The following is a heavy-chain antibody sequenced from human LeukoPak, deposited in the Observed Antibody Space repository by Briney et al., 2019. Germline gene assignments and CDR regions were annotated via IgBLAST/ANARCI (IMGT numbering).Heavy chain of an antibody. CDR2: ISYDGSNE. J-gene: IGHJ4*02. D-gene: IGHD2-15*01. CDR1: GFTFSSYG. V-gene: IGHV3-30*18. Sequence: PGGSLRLSCAASGFTFSSYGMQWVRQAPGKGLEWVAVISYDGSNEYYADSVKGRFTISRDNSKNTLYLQMNSLRAEDTAVYYCAKDHLLLGYCSGGGCYSGAIDYWGQGTLVTVSS. CDR3: AKDHLLLGYCSGGGCYSGAIDY.